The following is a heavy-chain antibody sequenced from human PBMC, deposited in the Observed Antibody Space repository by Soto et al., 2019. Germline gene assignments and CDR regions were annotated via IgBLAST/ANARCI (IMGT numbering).Heavy chain of an antibody. Sequence: QVQLQQWGAGLLRPSETLSLTCAIYGGSFSGYYWSWIRQPPGKGLEWIGEINQSGSATYNPSLTSRVNNSVDRSMNQISPKMNSVTAADTAIYYCATDGDGRNYYSYGMDVWGQGTTVTVSS. CDR2: INQSGSA. J-gene: IGHJ6*02. V-gene: IGHV4-34*01. CDR1: GGSFSGYY. D-gene: IGHD3-10*01. CDR3: ATDGDGRNYYSYGMDV.